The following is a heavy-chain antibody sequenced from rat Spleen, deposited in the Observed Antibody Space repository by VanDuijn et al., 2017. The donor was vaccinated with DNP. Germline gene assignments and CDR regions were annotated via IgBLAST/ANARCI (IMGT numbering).Heavy chain of an antibody. Sequence: EVQLVESGGGLLQPGRSLKLSCAASGFTFSSYDMAWVRQAPSQGLEWVASVNTGGGITYYRDSVKGRFIVSRDNAKSTLDLQMDSLRSEDTATYYCASAIADAMDAWGQGTSVTVSS. J-gene: IGHJ4*01. V-gene: IGHV5-25*01. CDR2: VNTGGGIT. D-gene: IGHD1-2*01. CDR1: GFTFSSYD. CDR3: ASAIADAMDA.